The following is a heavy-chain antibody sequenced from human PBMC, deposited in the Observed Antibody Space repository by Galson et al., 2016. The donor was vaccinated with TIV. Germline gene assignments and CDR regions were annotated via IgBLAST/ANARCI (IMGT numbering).Heavy chain of an antibody. CDR2: IYWDGDK. D-gene: IGHD3-16*01. V-gene: IGHV2-5*02. CDR3: AVARGGGYNFDA. CDR1: GFPLSTSGEG. J-gene: IGHJ4*02. Sequence: PALVKPTQTLTLTCAFSGFPLSTSGEGVAWVRPPPGRALEWLALIYWDGDKRYSPSLKSRLTITKDTSKKQVVLTMANMDPLDTATYYCAVARGGGYNFDAWGQGTLVTVSS.